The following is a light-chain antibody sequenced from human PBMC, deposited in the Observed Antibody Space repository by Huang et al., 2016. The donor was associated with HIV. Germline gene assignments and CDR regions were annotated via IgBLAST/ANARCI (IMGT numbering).Light chain of an antibody. CDR2: VVS. CDR3: QQNFTTVPYT. CDR1: QNINKY. Sequence: DIEMTQSPSSLSASVGDTVTMTCRASQNINKYLNWYQQKVGKAPQLIISVVSHLKEGVPLRFSGSKSGTNFTLTIKNLQPDDFATYYCQQNFTTVPYTFAQGTKLEIK. V-gene: IGKV1-39*01. J-gene: IGKJ2*01.